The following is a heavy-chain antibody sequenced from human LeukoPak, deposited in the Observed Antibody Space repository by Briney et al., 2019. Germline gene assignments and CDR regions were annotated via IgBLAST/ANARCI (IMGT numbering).Heavy chain of an antibody. CDR1: GYTFTSYD. CDR2: MNPNSGNT. CDR3: ARGRGYSSGWYGDWFDP. Sequence: ASVKVSCKASGYTFTSYDINWVRQATGQGLEWMGCMNPNSGNTGYAQKFQGRVTMTRNTSISTAYMELSSPRSEDTAVYYCARGRGYSSGWYGDWFDPWGQGTLVTVSS. V-gene: IGHV1-8*01. D-gene: IGHD6-19*01. J-gene: IGHJ5*02.